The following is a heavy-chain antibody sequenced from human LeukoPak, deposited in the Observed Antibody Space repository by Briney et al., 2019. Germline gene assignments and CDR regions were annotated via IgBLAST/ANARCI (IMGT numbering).Heavy chain of an antibody. CDR2: INPNSGGT. D-gene: IGHD2-2*01. V-gene: IGHV1-2*02. J-gene: IGHJ5*02. CDR1: GYTFTGYY. CDR3: ATTVVVPAAIFWFDP. Sequence: ASVKVSGKASGYTFTGYYMHWVRQAPGQGLEWMGWINPNSGGTNYAQKFQGRVTMTRDTSISTAYMELSRLRSDDTAVYYCATTVVVPAAIFWFDPWGQGTLVTVSS.